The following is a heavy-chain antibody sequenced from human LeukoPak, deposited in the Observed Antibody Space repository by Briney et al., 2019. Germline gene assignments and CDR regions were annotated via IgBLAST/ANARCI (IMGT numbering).Heavy chain of an antibody. J-gene: IGHJ4*02. V-gene: IGHV3-53*01. CDR3: ARFPGGGGSPSLGY. D-gene: IGHD2-15*01. Sequence: PGRSLRLSCAAPGFTVSSDYMTWVRKAQGKGLDWVSVIYSGGSTYYADSVKGRFTISRDNSKNTLYLQMSSLRVEDTAVYYCARFPGGGGSPSLGYWGQGTLVTVS. CDR1: GFTVSSDY. CDR2: IYSGGST.